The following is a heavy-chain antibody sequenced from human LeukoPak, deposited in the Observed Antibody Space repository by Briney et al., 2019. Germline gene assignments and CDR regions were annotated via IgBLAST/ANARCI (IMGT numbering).Heavy chain of an antibody. V-gene: IGHV4-59*01. D-gene: IGHD3-22*01. Sequence: SETLSLTCTVSGGSISSYYWSWIRQPPGKGLEWIGYIYYSGSTNYNPSLKSRVTISVDTSKNQFSLKLSSVTAADTVVYYCARGGYYDSSGYDSRDDAFDIWGQGTMVTVSS. CDR3: ARGGYYDSSGYDSRDDAFDI. J-gene: IGHJ3*02. CDR1: GGSISSYY. CDR2: IYYSGST.